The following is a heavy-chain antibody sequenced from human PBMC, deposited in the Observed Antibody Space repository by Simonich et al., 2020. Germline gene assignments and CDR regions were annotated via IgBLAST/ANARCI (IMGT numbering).Heavy chain of an antibody. CDR3: ARVGYSNYYYYGMDV. CDR1: GYSISSGYY. CDR2: IYHSGST. Sequence: QVQLQESGPGLVKPSETLSLTCAVSGYSISSGYYWGWLRQPPGKGLEWIGSIYHSGSTYYNPSLKRRVTISVDTSKNQFSLKLSSVTAADTAVYYCARVGYSNYYYYGMDVWGQGTTVTVSS. V-gene: IGHV4-38-2*01. D-gene: IGHD6-13*01. J-gene: IGHJ6*02.